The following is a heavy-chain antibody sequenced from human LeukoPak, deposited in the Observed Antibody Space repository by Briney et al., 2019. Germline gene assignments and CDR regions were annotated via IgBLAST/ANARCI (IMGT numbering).Heavy chain of an antibody. CDR2: INHSGST. J-gene: IGHJ5*02. CDR3: ARGRRMTTRKSGWFDP. V-gene: IGHV4-34*01. Sequence: KPSETLSLTCAVYGGSFSGYYWSWIRQPPGKGLEWIGEINHSGSTNYNPSLKSRVTISVDTSKNQFSLKLSSVTAADTAVYYCARGRRMTTRKSGWFDPWGQGTLVTVSS. D-gene: IGHD4-11*01. CDR1: GGSFSGYY.